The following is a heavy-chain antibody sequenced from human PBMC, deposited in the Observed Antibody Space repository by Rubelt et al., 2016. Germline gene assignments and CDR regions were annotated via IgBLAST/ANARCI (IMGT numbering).Heavy chain of an antibody. Sequence: GASVKVSCKASGYTFTMYVIHWVRQAPGPSLAWVALINAGLGYTKYSQEFQGRVTITRDTSARTAYMELSSLRSEDTALYYCARGGYSGNYYAYNDYWGQGTLVTVSS. V-gene: IGHV1-3*01. D-gene: IGHD1-26*01. CDR2: INAGLGYT. CDR3: ARGGYSGNYYAYNDY. J-gene: IGHJ4*02. CDR1: GYTFTMYV.